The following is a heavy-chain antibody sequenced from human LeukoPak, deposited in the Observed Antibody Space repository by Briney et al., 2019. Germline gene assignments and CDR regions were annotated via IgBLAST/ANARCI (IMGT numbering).Heavy chain of an antibody. Sequence: GGSLRLSCAAPEFTFNNYAMSWLRQAPGKRLEWVSVISASGGSTHYADSVKGRFTISRDNSKNTLYLQMNSLRPEDTAIYYCARSNDFWTGPLRNYYYYMDVWGKGTTVTVSS. D-gene: IGHD3/OR15-3a*01. CDR2: ISASGGST. CDR3: ARSNDFWTGPLRNYYYYMDV. CDR1: EFTFNNYA. J-gene: IGHJ6*03. V-gene: IGHV3-23*01.